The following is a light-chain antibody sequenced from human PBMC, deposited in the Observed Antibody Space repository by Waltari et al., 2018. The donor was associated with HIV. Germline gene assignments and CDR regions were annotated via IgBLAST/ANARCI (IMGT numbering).Light chain of an antibody. Sequence: SYELIQPPSVSVSPGQTASITCSGDELGTVYASWYQQKPGQSPVLIIYEDTRSPSGLPERFSGSNSGNTATLTISGTQVMDEADYYCQGCLSGTAVFGGGTTLTVL. V-gene: IGLV3-1*01. J-gene: IGLJ2*01. CDR3: QGCLSGTAV. CDR2: EDT. CDR1: ELGTVY.